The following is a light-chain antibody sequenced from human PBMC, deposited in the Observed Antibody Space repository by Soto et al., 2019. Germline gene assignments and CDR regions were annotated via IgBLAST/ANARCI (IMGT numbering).Light chain of an antibody. V-gene: IGKV3-15*01. CDR1: QSVSSSY. CDR2: GAS. Sequence: EIVLTQSPGTLSLSPGERATLSCRASQSVSSSYLAWYQQKPGQAPRLLIYGASTRATGFPARLSGSGSGTEFTLTISSLQSEDFAVYYCQQYNNGPYTFGQGTKVDI. CDR3: QQYNNGPYT. J-gene: IGKJ2*01.